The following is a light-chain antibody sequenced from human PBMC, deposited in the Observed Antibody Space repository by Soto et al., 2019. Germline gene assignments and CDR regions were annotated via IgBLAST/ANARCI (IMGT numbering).Light chain of an antibody. Sequence: QSVLTKPPSAYGTPGQRVSISCSRRSSNSVSNTVNGYQQLPGTAPKLHIYTNNQRPSGVPDRFPGAKSGTSASLAISGPQSEDDADYYCAACDDRRNGPGFVGGTKLPVL. V-gene: IGLV1-44*01. CDR2: TNN. CDR1: SSNSVSNT. J-gene: IGLJ2*01. CDR3: AACDDRRNGPG.